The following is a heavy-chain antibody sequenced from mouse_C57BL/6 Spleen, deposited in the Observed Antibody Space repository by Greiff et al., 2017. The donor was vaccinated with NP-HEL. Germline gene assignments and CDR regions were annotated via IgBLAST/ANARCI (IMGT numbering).Heavy chain of an antibody. CDR3: AKIYYDYGGYFDV. V-gene: IGHV5-17*01. J-gene: IGHJ1*03. D-gene: IGHD2-4*01. Sequence: EVMLVESGGGLVKPGGSLKLSCAASGFTFSDYGMHWVRQTPEKGLEWVAYISSGSSTIYYADTVKGRFTISRDNAKNTLFLQMTSLRSEDTAMYYCAKIYYDYGGYFDVWGTGTTVTVSS. CDR1: GFTFSDYG. CDR2: ISSGSSTI.